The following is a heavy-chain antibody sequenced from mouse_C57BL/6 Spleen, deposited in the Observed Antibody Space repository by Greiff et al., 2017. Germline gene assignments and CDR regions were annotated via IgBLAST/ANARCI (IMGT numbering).Heavy chain of an antibody. D-gene: IGHD2-3*01. CDR2: INPSTGGT. V-gene: IGHV1-42*01. J-gene: IGHJ2*01. CDR1: GYSFTGYY. CDR3: ARSWDGYQYYFDY. Sequence: EVQLQESGPELVEPGASVKISCKASGYSFTGYYMNWVKQSPEKSLEWIGEINPSTGGTTYNQKFKAKATLTVDKSSSTAYMQLKSLTSEDSAVYYCARSWDGYQYYFDYWGQGTTLTVSS.